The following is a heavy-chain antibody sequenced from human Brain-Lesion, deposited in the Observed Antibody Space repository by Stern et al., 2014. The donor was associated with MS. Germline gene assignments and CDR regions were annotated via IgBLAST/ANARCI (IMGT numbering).Heavy chain of an antibody. CDR2: INPKSGGT. CDR3: ATYYYDSTGYNDF. J-gene: IGHJ4*02. CDR1: GYTFTGYY. V-gene: IGHV1-2*04. D-gene: IGHD3-22*01. Sequence: VQLEQSGAEVKKPGASVKVSCKASGYTFTGYYMHWGRQAPGQGLEGMGWINPKSGGTNYAQKFQGWVTMTSDTSINTAYMELSRLRSDDTAVYYCATYYYDSTGYNDFWGQGTLVTVSS.